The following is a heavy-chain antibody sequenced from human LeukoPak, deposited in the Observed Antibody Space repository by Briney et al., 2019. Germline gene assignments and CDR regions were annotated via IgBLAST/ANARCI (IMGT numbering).Heavy chain of an antibody. CDR3: ARDVNGYCSGGSCYFDYFDY. D-gene: IGHD2-15*01. J-gene: IGHJ4*02. CDR1: GFTFSSYN. Sequence: PGGSLRLSCAASGFTFSSYNMNWVRQAPGKGLEWVSSISSSSSYIYYADSVKGRFTISRDNSKNTLYLQMDSLRAEDTAVYYCARDVNGYCSGGSCYFDYFDYWGQGTLVTVSS. V-gene: IGHV3-21*01. CDR2: ISSSSSYI.